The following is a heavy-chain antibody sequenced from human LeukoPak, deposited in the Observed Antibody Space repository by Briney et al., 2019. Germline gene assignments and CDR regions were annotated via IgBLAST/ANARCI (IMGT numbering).Heavy chain of an antibody. J-gene: IGHJ4*02. CDR3: ARGGYYYDSSGYLDY. CDR1: GGSISSYY. Sequence: SETLSLTCTDSGGSISSYYWSWIRQPAGKGLEWIGRIYTSGNTNYNPSLKSRVTISVDTSKNQFSLRLSSMTAADTAVYYCARGGYYYDSSGYLDYWGQGTLLTVSS. D-gene: IGHD3-22*01. V-gene: IGHV4-4*07. CDR2: IYTSGNT.